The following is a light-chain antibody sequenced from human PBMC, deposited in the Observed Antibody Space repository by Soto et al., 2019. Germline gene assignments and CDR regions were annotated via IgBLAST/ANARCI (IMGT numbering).Light chain of an antibody. CDR3: QHSNGYSGT. CDR2: KAC. Sequence: AILYGSLGERVTXTCRASQTISRWLAWYQQKPGEAAKCPSRKACALQSGVASAVGGSGSGTESTRTISSLQVDDFANYFCQHSNGYSGTFGHWTKA. V-gene: IGKV1-5*03. CDR1: QTISRW. J-gene: IGKJ1*01.